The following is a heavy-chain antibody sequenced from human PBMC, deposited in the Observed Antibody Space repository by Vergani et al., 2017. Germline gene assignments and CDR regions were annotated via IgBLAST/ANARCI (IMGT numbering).Heavy chain of an antibody. Sequence: EVQLVESGGVVVQPGGSLRLSCAASGFTFDDYTMHWVRQAPGKGLEWVSLISWDGGSTYYADSVKGRFTISRDKSKNTLYLQMNSLRAEDTAVYYCAKDSLYYRPRHYYYYYMDVWGKGTTVTVSS. CDR1: GFTFDDYT. D-gene: IGHD3-10*01. V-gene: IGHV3-43*01. J-gene: IGHJ6*03. CDR3: AKDSLYYRPRHYYYYYMDV. CDR2: ISWDGGST.